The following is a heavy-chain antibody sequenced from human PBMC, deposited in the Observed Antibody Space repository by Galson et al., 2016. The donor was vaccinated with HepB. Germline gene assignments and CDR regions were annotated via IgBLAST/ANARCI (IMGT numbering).Heavy chain of an antibody. J-gene: IGHJ1*01. Sequence: PALVKPTQTLTLTCTLSGFTPNTRGVGVGWIRQPPGKALEWLGTIYWDGDKRYKTSLQSRLTIIKGTSKNQVLLTLTNIDRVDTATYFCAHSGPATRPGSGSFFDVWGQGTLVTVSS. CDR2: IYWDGDK. V-gene: IGHV2-5*02. CDR3: AHSGPATRPGSGSFFDV. CDR1: GFTPNTRGVG. D-gene: IGHD1-14*01.